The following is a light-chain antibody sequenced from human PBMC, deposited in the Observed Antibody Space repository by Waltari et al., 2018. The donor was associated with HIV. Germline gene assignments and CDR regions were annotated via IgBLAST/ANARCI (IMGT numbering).Light chain of an antibody. V-gene: IGLV2-8*01. J-gene: IGLJ1*01. Sequence: QTALTQPPSASGSPGQSVTISCTGTSSDLGPYNYVSWYQQHPDKAPKLMIYDVSKRPSGVPDRFSGSKSGNTASLTVSGLQAEDEADYYCSSYAGSNNPYVFGTGTKVTVL. CDR2: DVS. CDR3: SSYAGSNNPYV. CDR1: SSDLGPYNY.